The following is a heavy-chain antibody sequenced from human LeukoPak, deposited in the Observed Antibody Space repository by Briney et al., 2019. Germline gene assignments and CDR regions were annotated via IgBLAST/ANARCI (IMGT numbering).Heavy chain of an antibody. CDR2: ITGSGGRI. V-gene: IGHV3-23*01. CDR1: GFTFSSYS. J-gene: IGHJ4*02. Sequence: GESLRLSCAASGFTFSSYSMGWVRQAPGEGLEWVSSITGSGGRIYYADSLKGRFTISRDNAKNTLYLQMNSLRVEDTAVYYCAREDYSGYDFYDYWGQGSLVTVSS. CDR3: AREDYSGYDFYDY. D-gene: IGHD5-12*01.